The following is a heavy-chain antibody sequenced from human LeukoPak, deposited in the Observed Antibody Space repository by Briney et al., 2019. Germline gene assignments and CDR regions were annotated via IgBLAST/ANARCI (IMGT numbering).Heavy chain of an antibody. V-gene: IGHV4-61*02. J-gene: IGHJ3*02. CDR2: IYTSGST. CDR1: GGSISSGSYY. D-gene: IGHD6-13*01. CDR3: ARDGSSWGAFDI. Sequence: SQTLSLTCTVSGGSISSGSYYWSWIRQPAGKGLEWIGRIYTSGSTNYNPSLKSRVTISVDTSKNQFSLKLSSVTAADTAVYYCARDGSSWGAFDIWGQGTMVTVSS.